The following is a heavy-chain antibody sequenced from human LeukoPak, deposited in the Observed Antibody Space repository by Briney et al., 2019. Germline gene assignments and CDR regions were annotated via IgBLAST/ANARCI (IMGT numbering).Heavy chain of an antibody. V-gene: IGHV1-2*02. CDR2: INPYSGAT. CDR1: GFTFTTYC. CDR3: GRATYTSIWFHDAFDI. J-gene: IGHJ3*02. Sequence: GASVRVSCKASGFTFTTYCMHWVRQAPGQGLEWMGWINPYSGATNSAQKFQGRVTMTRDTSISTAYMELSMLTSDDTAAYYCGRATYTSIWFHDAFDIWGQGTMVTVSS. D-gene: IGHD6-13*01.